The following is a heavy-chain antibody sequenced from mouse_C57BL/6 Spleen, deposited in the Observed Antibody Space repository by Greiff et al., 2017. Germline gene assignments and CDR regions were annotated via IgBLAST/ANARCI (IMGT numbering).Heavy chain of an antibody. V-gene: IGHV6-3*01. CDR2: IRLKSDNYAT. D-gene: IGHD2-4*01. CDR1: GFTFSNYW. CDR3: TGGLAAWFAY. Sequence: EVNLVESGGGLVQPGGSMKLSCVASGFTFSNYWMNWVRQSPEKGLEWVAQIRLKSDNYATHYAESVKGRFTISRDDSKSSVYLQMNNLRAEDTGIYYCTGGLAAWFAYWGQGTLVTVSA. J-gene: IGHJ3*01.